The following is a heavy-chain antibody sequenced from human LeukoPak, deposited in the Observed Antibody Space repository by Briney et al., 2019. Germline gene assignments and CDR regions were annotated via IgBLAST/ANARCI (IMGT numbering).Heavy chain of an antibody. V-gene: IGHV3-23*01. D-gene: IGHD1-26*01. Sequence: GGSLRLSCAASGFTFSSYGMSWVRQAPGKGLEWVSAISGSGGSTYYADSVKGRFTISRDNSKNTLYLQMNSLRAEDTAVYYCAKSGSYLRGYFDYWGQGTLVTVSS. CDR3: AKSGSYLRGYFDY. J-gene: IGHJ4*02. CDR2: ISGSGGST. CDR1: GFTFSSYG.